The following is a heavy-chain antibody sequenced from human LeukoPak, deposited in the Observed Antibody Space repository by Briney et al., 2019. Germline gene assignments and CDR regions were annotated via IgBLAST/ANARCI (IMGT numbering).Heavy chain of an antibody. D-gene: IGHD4-11*01. CDR2: IYYSGRT. Sequence: SETLSLTCTVSGGSISSYYWSWVRQPPGKGLEWIGYIYYSGRTNYNPSLKSRVTISVDTSKDQFSLKLRSVTAADTAVYYCARVVWEYSYGYYFDYWGQGTLVTVSS. J-gene: IGHJ4*02. CDR1: GGSISSYY. CDR3: ARVVWEYSYGYYFDY. V-gene: IGHV4-59*01.